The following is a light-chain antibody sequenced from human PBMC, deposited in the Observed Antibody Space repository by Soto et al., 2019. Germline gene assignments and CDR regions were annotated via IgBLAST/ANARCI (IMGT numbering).Light chain of an antibody. Sequence: ESVLTQSPGTLSLSPGERATLSCRASQSVSSSYLAWYQQKPGQAPRLLIYGTSSRATAIPDRFSGSGSGTDFTLTISRLEPEDFAVYYCQQYGSSSWTSGQGTKVEIK. CDR3: QQYGSSSWT. V-gene: IGKV3-20*01. CDR1: QSVSSSY. CDR2: GTS. J-gene: IGKJ1*01.